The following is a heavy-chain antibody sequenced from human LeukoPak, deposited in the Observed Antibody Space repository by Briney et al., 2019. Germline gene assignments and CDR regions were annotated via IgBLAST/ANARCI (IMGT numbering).Heavy chain of an antibody. Sequence: GSLRLSCAASGFTFSNYAMNWVRQAPGKGLEWVAGISSGDRTFHAESVKGRFTISRDKSKDTLYLQMNSLRAEDTAVYYCAKDATASPYFHWFDNWGQGTQVIVSS. CDR3: AKDATASPYFHWFDN. V-gene: IGHV3-23*01. J-gene: IGHJ4*02. CDR1: GFTFSNYA. D-gene: IGHD3-9*01. CDR2: ISSGDRT.